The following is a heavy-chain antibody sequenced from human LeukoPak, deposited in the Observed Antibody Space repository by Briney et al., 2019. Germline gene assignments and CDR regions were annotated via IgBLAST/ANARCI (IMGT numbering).Heavy chain of an antibody. CDR3: ARHLAKWLGCRSTSCYQAFDY. CDR2: IYYSGST. J-gene: IGHJ4*02. CDR1: GGSISSSSYY. D-gene: IGHD2-2*01. Sequence: PSETLSLTCTVSGGSISSSSYYWGWIRQPPGKGLEWIGSIYYSGSTYYNPSLKSRVTISVDTPKNQFSLKLSSVTAADTAVYYCARHLAKWLGCRSTSCYQAFDYWGQGTLVTVSS. V-gene: IGHV4-39*01.